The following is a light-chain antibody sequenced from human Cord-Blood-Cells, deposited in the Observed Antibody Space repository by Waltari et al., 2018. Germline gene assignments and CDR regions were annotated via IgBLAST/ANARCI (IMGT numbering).Light chain of an antibody. V-gene: IGLV2-14*03. CDR2: DVS. CDR3: SSCTSSSTWV. J-gene: IGLJ3*02. Sequence: QSALTQPASVSGSPGQSITISCTGTSSDVGGYNYVSWYQQHPGKAPKLMIYDVSNRPSGVSNRFSGSKSRNTASLTISGLQAEDEADYYCSSCTSSSTWVFGGGTKLTVL. CDR1: SSDVGGYNY.